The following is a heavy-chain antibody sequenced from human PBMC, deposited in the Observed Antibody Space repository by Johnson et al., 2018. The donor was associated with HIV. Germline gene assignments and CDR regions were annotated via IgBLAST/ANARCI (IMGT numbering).Heavy chain of an antibody. Sequence: QMLLVESGGGVVQPGRSLRLSCAASGFTFSSYAMHWVRQAPGKGLEWVAVIWYDGSNKYYADSVKGRFTISRDNSKNTLYLQMNILRAEDTAGYYCAKVRFGGNSLGAFGIWGQGTMVTVSS. V-gene: IGHV3-33*06. CDR1: GFTFSSYA. J-gene: IGHJ3*02. CDR2: IWYDGSNK. CDR3: AKVRFGGNSLGAFGI. D-gene: IGHD4-23*01.